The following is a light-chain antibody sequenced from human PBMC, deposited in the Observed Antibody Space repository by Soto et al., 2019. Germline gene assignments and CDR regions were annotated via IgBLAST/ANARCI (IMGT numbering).Light chain of an antibody. CDR1: QSIASSY. V-gene: IGKV3-20*01. Sequence: EIVLTQSPGTLSLSPGERATLSCRASQSIASSYLAWSQQKPGQAPRLLIYGASSRATGIPDRFSGSGSRTDFTLTITRLEPEDFAVYYCQQYGSSPRFTFGPGTKVDIK. CDR3: QQYGSSPRFT. J-gene: IGKJ3*01. CDR2: GAS.